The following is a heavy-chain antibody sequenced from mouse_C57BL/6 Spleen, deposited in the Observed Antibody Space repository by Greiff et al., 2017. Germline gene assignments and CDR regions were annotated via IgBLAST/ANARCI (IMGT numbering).Heavy chain of an antibody. CDR3: AKTGSNFDY. D-gene: IGHD4-1*01. Sequence: QVQLQQSGPELVKPGASVKISCKASGYAFSSSWMNWVKQRPGKGLVWIGRIYPGDGDTNYNGKFKGKATLTADKSSSTAYMQLSSLTSEVSAVYICAKTGSNFDYWGQGTTRTVSS. J-gene: IGHJ2*01. CDR2: IYPGDGDT. CDR1: GYAFSSSW. V-gene: IGHV1-82*01.